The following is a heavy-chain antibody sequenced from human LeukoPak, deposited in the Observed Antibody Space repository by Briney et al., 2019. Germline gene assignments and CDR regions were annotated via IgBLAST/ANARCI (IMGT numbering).Heavy chain of an antibody. D-gene: IGHD3-10*01. V-gene: IGHV3-23*01. CDR1: GFTFSSYA. J-gene: IGHJ4*02. CDR2: ISGSGGST. CDR3: AKDRRITMVRGVIDYFDY. Sequence: SGGSLRLSCAASGFTFSSYAMSWVRQAPGKGLEWVSAISGSGGSTYYADSVKGRFTISRDNSKNTLYLQMNSLRAEDTAVYYCAKDRRITMVRGVIDYFDYWGQGTLVTVSS.